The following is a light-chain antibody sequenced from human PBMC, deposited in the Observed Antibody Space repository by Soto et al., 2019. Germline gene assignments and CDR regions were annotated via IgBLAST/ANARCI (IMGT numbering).Light chain of an antibody. V-gene: IGKV4-1*01. CDR2: WAS. CDR1: QSILDRSKNKYY. CDR3: QQYFSSPWT. Sequence: DIVMTQSPDSLAVSLGERATFNCKSSQSILDRSKNKYYLAWYQQKSGQPPKLLIYWASLREPGVPDRFTGSGSGADFSLSISRLRAEDVAVYYCQQYFSSPWTFGQGTKVEI. J-gene: IGKJ1*01.